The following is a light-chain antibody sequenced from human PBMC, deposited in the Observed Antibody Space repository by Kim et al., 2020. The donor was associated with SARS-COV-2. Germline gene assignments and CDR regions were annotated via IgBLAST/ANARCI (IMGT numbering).Light chain of an antibody. CDR2: GTS. V-gene: IGKV3-20*01. CDR3: QQSESSPRT. CDR1: QTVSSSS. J-gene: IGKJ1*01. Sequence: SPGERATLSCRASQTVSSSSLAWYQQKPGLAPRVLIYGTSTRATGIPDRFSGSGSGTDFTLTISRLEPEDFAVYYCQQSESSPRTFGLGTKVDIK.